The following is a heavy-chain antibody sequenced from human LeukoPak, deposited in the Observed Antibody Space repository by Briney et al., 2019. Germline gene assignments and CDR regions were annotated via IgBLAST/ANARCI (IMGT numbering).Heavy chain of an antibody. CDR2: ISSGGSTI. J-gene: IGHJ3*02. CDR1: GFTFSSYE. Sequence: GGSLRLSCAASGFTFSSYEMNWVRQAPGKGLEWVSYISSGGSTIYYADSVKGRFTISRDNAKNSLYLQVNSLRAEDTAVYYCARGHLSPTGSDAFDIWGQGTMVTVSS. V-gene: IGHV3-48*03. D-gene: IGHD4-17*01. CDR3: ARGHLSPTGSDAFDI.